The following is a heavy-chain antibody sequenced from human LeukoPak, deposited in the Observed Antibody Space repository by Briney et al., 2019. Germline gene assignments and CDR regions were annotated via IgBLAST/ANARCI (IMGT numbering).Heavy chain of an antibody. J-gene: IGHJ3*01. CDR3: ARERNSGDYGNVFDV. Sequence: ASVKVSCKASGYTFTGYYIHWVRQAPGQGLEWMGWINPSGGVTKYAQKFQGRVTMTRDTSISTAYMELSRLTSDDTSIYYCARERNSGDYGNVFDVWGQGTKVTVS. D-gene: IGHD4-17*01. CDR2: INPSGGVT. V-gene: IGHV1-2*02. CDR1: GYTFTGYY.